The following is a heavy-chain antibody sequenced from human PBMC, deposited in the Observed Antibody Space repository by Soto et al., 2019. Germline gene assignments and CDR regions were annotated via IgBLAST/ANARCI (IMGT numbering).Heavy chain of an antibody. J-gene: IGHJ6*02. CDR2: IIPIFGTA. V-gene: IGHV1-69*13. Sequence: GASVKVSCKASGYSFTTYYMQWVRHAPGHGPEWMGGIIPIFGTANYAQKFQGRVTITADESTSTAYMELSSLRSEDTAVYYCARDGDSSSPQRVYYYYYGMDVWGQGTTGTVSS. CDR3: ARDGDSSSPQRVYYYYYGMDV. CDR1: GYSFTTYY. D-gene: IGHD6-6*01.